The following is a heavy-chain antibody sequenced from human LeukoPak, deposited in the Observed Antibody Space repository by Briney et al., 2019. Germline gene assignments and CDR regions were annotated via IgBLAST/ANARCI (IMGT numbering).Heavy chain of an antibody. Sequence: GASVKVSCKASGYTFTSYGISWVRQAPGQGLEWMGWISAYNGNTNYAQKLQGRVTMTTDTSTSTAYMELRSLRSDDTAVYYCARDPYWYNWNSRWFDPWGQGTLVTVSS. D-gene: IGHD1-7*01. J-gene: IGHJ5*02. V-gene: IGHV1-18*01. CDR2: ISAYNGNT. CDR1: GYTFTSYG. CDR3: ARDPYWYNWNSRWFDP.